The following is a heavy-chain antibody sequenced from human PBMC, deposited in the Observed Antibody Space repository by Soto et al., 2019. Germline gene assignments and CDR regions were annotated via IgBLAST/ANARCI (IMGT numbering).Heavy chain of an antibody. V-gene: IGHV3-30*03. J-gene: IGHJ4*02. CDR2: ISADGTNK. CDR1: GFRFSANA. D-gene: IGHD6-13*01. CDR3: VMQYSSSYDWGY. Sequence: QLVESGGGVVQPGGSLRLSCEASGFRFSANAMHWVRQAPGKGLEWVAVISADGTNKLYAESVKGRFTISRDNSKTTLFLQVNGLRTEDTAVYYCVMQYSSSYDWGYWGKGTLVTVSS.